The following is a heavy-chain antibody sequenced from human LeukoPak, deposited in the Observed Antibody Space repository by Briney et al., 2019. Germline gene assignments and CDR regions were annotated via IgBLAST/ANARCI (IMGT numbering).Heavy chain of an antibody. CDR3: ARQYYYGSAGGYYYGMDV. Sequence: GESLKISCKGSGYSFTSYWIGWVRQMPGKGLEWMGIIYPGDSDTRYSPSFQGQVTISADKSISTAYLQWSSLKASDTAMYYWARQYYYGSAGGYYYGMDVWGKGTTVTVSS. J-gene: IGHJ6*04. CDR2: IYPGDSDT. V-gene: IGHV5-51*01. CDR1: GYSFTSYW. D-gene: IGHD3-10*01.